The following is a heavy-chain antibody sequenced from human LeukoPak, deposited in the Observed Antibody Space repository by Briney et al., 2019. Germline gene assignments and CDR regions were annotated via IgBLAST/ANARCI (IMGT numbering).Heavy chain of an antibody. CDR1: GYTFTNYQ. D-gene: IGHD5-24*01. V-gene: IGHV1-2*02. Sequence: ASVKISCRASGYTFTNYQMHWVRQAPGQGIEWMGWINPNSGGTNYAQKFQGRVTMTRDTSISTAYMELSRLRSDDTAVYYCARDRASGDGYKKLGLDIWGQGTMVTVSS. CDR3: ARDRASGDGYKKLGLDI. J-gene: IGHJ3*02. CDR2: INPNSGGT.